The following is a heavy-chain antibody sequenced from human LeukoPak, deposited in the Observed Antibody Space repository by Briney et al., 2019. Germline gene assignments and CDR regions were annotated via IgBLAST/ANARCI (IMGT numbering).Heavy chain of an antibody. V-gene: IGHV4-38-2*01. J-gene: IGHJ3*02. D-gene: IGHD2-2*01. CDR3: ARPQGATAMVAFDI. CDR2: IYHSGST. Sequence: SETLSLTCAVSGYSISSVYYWGWIRQPPGKGLGGTGSIYHSGSTFYNPSVKSRFTISADTSKNQFSLTLSSVTAADTAVYYCARPQGATAMVAFDIWGQGTMVTVSS. CDR1: GYSISSVYY.